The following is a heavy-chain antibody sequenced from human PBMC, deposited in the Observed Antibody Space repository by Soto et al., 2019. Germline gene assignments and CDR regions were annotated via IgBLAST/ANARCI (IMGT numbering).Heavy chain of an antibody. CDR1: GYTFTGYY. V-gene: IGHV1-2*02. CDR2: INPNSGGT. D-gene: IGHD2-2*01. Sequence: ASVKVSFKASGYTFTGYYMHWVRQAPGQGLEWMGWINPNSGGTNYAQKFQGRVTMTRDTSISTAYMELNRLRSDDTAVYYCARATYCSSTSCYSGLGGGMDVWGQGTTVTVSS. J-gene: IGHJ6*02. CDR3: ARATYCSSTSCYSGLGGGMDV.